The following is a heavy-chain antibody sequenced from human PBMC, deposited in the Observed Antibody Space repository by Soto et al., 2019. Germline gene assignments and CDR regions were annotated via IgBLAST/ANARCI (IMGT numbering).Heavy chain of an antibody. CDR1: GFTFSSYA. CDR3: ARGGGVHGRFGYYYYGMDV. CDR2: ISYDGSNK. V-gene: IGHV3-30*14. D-gene: IGHD3-16*01. J-gene: IGHJ6*02. Sequence: PGGSLRLSCAASGFTFSSYAMHWVRQAPGKGLEWVAVISYDGSNKYYPGSVKGRFTISRENAKNSLYLQMNSLRAGDTAVYYCARGGGVHGRFGYYYYGMDVWGQGTTVTVSS.